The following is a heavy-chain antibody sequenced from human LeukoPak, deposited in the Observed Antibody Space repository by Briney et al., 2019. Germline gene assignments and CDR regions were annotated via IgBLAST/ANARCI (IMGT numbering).Heavy chain of an antibody. J-gene: IGHJ4*02. D-gene: IGHD6-19*01. V-gene: IGHV3-23*01. CDR1: GFRFSSYA. Sequence: GGSLRLSCAASGFRFSSYAMSWVRQAPGKGLEWVSAISGSGVSTYYADSVKGRFTVSRDNSKNTLYLQMNSLRAEDTAVYYCAKDGRVAVAGKLDYWGQGTLVTVSS. CDR2: ISGSGVST. CDR3: AKDGRVAVAGKLDY.